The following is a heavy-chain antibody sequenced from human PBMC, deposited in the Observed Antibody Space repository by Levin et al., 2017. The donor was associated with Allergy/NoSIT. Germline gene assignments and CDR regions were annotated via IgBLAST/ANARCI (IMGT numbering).Heavy chain of an antibody. D-gene: IGHD6-19*01. CDR2: ISGSGGST. V-gene: IGHV3-23*01. CDR3: AKDYDSSGWYGRLDY. Sequence: PGESLKISCAASGFTFSSYAMSWVRQAPGKGLEWVSAISGSGGSTYYADSVKGRFTISRDNSKNTLYLQMNSLRAEDTAVYYCAKDYDSSGWYGRLDYWGQGTLVTVSS. J-gene: IGHJ4*02. CDR1: GFTFSSYA.